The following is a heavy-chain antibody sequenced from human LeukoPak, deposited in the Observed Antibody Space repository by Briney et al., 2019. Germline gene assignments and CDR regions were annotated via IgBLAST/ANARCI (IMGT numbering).Heavy chain of an antibody. V-gene: IGHV1-69*13. Sequence: GASVKVSCKASGGTFSSYAISWVRQAPGQGLEWMGGIIPIFGTANYAQKFQGRVTITADESTSTAYMELSSLRSEDTAVYYCARDHRGRNYYDSSGYSSLVYWGQGTLVTVSS. CDR1: GGTFSSYA. CDR2: IIPIFGTA. CDR3: ARDHRGRNYYDSSGYSSLVY. J-gene: IGHJ4*02. D-gene: IGHD3-22*01.